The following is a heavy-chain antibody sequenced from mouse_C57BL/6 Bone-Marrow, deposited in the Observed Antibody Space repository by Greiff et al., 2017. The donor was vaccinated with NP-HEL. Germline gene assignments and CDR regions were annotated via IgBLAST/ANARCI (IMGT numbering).Heavy chain of an antibody. Sequence: EVQLVESGGGLVQPGGSMKLSCVASGFTFSNYWMNWVRQSPEKGLEWVAQIRLKSDNYATHYAESVKGRFTISRDDSKSSVYLQMNNLRAEDTGIYYCTIYYGNYYAMDYWGQGTSVTVSS. CDR3: TIYYGNYYAMDY. V-gene: IGHV6-3*01. CDR1: GFTFSNYW. CDR2: IRLKSDNYAT. J-gene: IGHJ4*01. D-gene: IGHD1-1*01.